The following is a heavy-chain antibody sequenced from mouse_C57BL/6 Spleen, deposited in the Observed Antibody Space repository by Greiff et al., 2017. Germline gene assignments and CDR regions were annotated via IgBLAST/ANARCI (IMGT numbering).Heavy chain of an antibody. J-gene: IGHJ2*01. CDR2: IRLKSDNYET. CDR3: TGGLFDY. V-gene: IGHV6-3*01. CDR1: GFTFSNYW. Sequence: EVQVVESGGGLVQPGGSMKLSCVASGFTFSNYWMNWVRQSPEKGLEWVAQIRLKSDNYETHYAESVKGRFTISRDDSKSSVYLQMNNLRAEDTGIYYCTGGLFDYWGQGTTLTVSS.